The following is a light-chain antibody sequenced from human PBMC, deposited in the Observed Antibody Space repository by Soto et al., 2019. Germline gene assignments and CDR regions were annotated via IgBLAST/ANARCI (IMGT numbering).Light chain of an antibody. Sequence: QSVLTQPPSASGSPGQSVTISCTGTSSDIGGNNYVSWYQQHPGQAPKLMIYEVSKRPLGVSARFSASKSGNTASLTISGLQAEDEADYYCCSYGGSRAVFGGGTQLTVL. V-gene: IGLV2-8*01. CDR2: EVS. CDR1: SSDIGGNNY. CDR3: CSYGGSRAV. J-gene: IGLJ7*01.